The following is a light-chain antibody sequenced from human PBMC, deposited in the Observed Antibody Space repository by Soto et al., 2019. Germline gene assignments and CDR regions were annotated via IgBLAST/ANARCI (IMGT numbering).Light chain of an antibody. CDR2: VSS. CDR3: QQANTFPRT. V-gene: IGKV1-12*01. J-gene: IGKJ1*01. Sequence: GARVTITCRASQDISSWLGWYQQKPGKAPKLLIYVSSTLQSGVPSRFSGSGSGTEFTLTISSLQPEDFATYYCQQANTFPRTFGQGTKVDIK. CDR1: QDISSW.